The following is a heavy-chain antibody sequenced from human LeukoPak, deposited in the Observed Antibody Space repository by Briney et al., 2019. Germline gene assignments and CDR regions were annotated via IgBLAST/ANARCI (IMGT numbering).Heavy chain of an antibody. V-gene: IGHV3-30*04. Sequence: GGSLRLSCAASGFTFSSYAMHWVRQAPGKGLEWVAVISYDGSNKYYADSVKGRFTISRDNSRNTLYLQMNSLRAEDTAVYYCAKDRPPPLRVHGASGRAALGWFDPWGQGTLVTVSS. CDR3: AKDRPPPLRVHGASGRAALGWFDP. CDR2: ISYDGSNK. CDR1: GFTFSSYA. J-gene: IGHJ5*02. D-gene: IGHD6-6*01.